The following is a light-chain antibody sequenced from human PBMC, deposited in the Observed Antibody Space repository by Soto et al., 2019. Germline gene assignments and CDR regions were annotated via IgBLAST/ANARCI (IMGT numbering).Light chain of an antibody. J-gene: IGKJ1*01. CDR3: QQYYSTPRT. CDR1: QSVLYSSNNKNY. Sequence: DIVMTQSPDSLAVSLGERATINCKSSQSVLYSSNNKNYLAWYQQKAGQPPKLLIYWASTRESGVPDRFSGSGCGTDFTFTISSLQAGDGAVYYCQQYYSTPRTFGQGTKVEIK. V-gene: IGKV4-1*01. CDR2: WAS.